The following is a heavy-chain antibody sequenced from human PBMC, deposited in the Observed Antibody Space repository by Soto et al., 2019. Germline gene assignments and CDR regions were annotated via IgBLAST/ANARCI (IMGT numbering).Heavy chain of an antibody. D-gene: IGHD3-10*01. CDR1: GGSISSGGYY. CDR2: IYYSGST. Sequence: SETLSLTCTVSGGSISSGGYYWSWIRQHPGKGLEWIGYIYYSGSTYYNPSLKSRVTISVDTSKNQFSLKLSSVTAADTAVYYCARGGTGFGELHYYYYGMDVWGQGTTVTVSS. J-gene: IGHJ6*02. CDR3: ARGGTGFGELHYYYYGMDV. V-gene: IGHV4-31*03.